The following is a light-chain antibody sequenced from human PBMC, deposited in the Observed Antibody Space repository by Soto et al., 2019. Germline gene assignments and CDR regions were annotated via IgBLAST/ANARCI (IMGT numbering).Light chain of an antibody. CDR3: QQYDSSSPT. J-gene: IGKJ2*01. CDR1: QNISVW. V-gene: IGKV1-5*01. Sequence: DIQMTQSPSTLSASVGDGVTITCRASQNISVWLAWYQQRPGKAPKFLMYDASSLETGVPSRFRGSGSGTEFTLTIRSXXXDDSATYYCQQYDSSSPTFGQGT. CDR2: DAS.